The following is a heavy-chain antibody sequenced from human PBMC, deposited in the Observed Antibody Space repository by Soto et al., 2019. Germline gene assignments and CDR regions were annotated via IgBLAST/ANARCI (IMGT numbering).Heavy chain of an antibody. CDR1: GGSISSYY. CDR3: ARDPAGWFDP. D-gene: IGHD3-10*01. J-gene: IGHJ5*02. V-gene: IGHV4-59*01. CDR2: IYYSGST. Sequence: SETLSLTCTVSGGSISSYYWSWIRQPPGKGLEWIGYIYYSGSTNYNPSLKSRVTISVETSKNQFSLKLSSVTAADTAVYYCARDPAGWFDPWGQGTLVTVSS.